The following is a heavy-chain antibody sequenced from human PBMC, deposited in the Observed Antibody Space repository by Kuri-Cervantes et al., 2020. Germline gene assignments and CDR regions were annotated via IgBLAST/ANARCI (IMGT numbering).Heavy chain of an antibody. J-gene: IGHJ6*03. V-gene: IGHV1-8*02. CDR2: MNPNSGNT. D-gene: IGHD6-19*01. CDR1: GYTFTSYD. CDR3: AREHSSGWYSRTYYMDV. Sequence: ASVKVSCKASGYTFTSYDINWVRQATGQGLEWMGWMNPNSGNTGYAQKFQGRVTMTRNTSISTAYMELSSLRSDDTAVYYCAREHSSGWYSRTYYMDVWGKGTTVTVSS.